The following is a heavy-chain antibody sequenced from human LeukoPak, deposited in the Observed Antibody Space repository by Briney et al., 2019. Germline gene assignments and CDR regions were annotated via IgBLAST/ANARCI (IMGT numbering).Heavy chain of an antibody. D-gene: IGHD3-22*01. J-gene: IGHJ4*02. Sequence: GGSLRLSCAASGFTFSSYAMSWVRQAPGKGLEWVSAISGSGGSTYYADSVKGRFTISRDNSKNTLYLQMNSLKTEDTAVYYCSTVQSYYYDSSGYYIIDYWGQGTLVTVSS. CDR2: ISGSGGST. CDR3: STVQSYYYDSSGYYIIDY. V-gene: IGHV3-23*01. CDR1: GFTFSSYA.